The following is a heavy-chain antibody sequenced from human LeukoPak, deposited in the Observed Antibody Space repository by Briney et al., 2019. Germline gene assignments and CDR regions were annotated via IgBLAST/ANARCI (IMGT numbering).Heavy chain of an antibody. CDR1: GLILSESA. Sequence: GGSLTLSCAASGLILSESAIHWVRQASGEGLLWVAPIRSKANHYATAYAASVKGRFTISRDESKKTTYLQMNSLKTEDSAVYYCSRYRGDSDAFDMWGQGTMVTVSS. CDR2: IRSKANHYAT. CDR3: SRYRGDSDAFDM. V-gene: IGHV3-73*01. J-gene: IGHJ3*02. D-gene: IGHD3-16*01.